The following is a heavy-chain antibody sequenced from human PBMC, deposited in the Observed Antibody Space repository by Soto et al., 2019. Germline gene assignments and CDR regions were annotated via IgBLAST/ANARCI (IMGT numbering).Heavy chain of an antibody. D-gene: IGHD6-13*01. CDR3: ARDAAAAGTTSGTHYYYYYGMDV. Sequence: PSETLSLTCTVSRGSISSYYWSWIRQPPGKGLEWIGYIYYSGSTNYNPSLKSRVTISVDTSKNQFSLKLSSVTAADTAVYYCARDAAAAGTTSGTHYYYYYGMDVWGQGTTVTVSS. CDR1: RGSISSYY. J-gene: IGHJ6*02. CDR2: IYYSGST. V-gene: IGHV4-59*01.